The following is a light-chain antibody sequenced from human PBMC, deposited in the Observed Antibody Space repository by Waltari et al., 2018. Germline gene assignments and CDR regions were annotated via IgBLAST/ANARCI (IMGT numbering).Light chain of an antibody. Sequence: DIVMTQSPDSLAVSLGERATINCKSRQTISYSSNNKNYLAWYQKKPGQPPRLLISWASSRESGVTDRFSGSGSGTDFTLTISSLQAEDVAVYYCQQYLSAPFTFGQGTRLEIK. J-gene: IGKJ5*01. CDR3: QQYLSAPFT. V-gene: IGKV4-1*01. CDR1: QTISYSSNNKNY. CDR2: WAS.